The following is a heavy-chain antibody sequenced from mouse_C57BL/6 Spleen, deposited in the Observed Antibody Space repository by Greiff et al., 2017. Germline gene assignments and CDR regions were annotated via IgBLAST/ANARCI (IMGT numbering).Heavy chain of an antibody. CDR2: IDPETGGT. V-gene: IGHV1-15*01. J-gene: IGHJ4*01. CDR1: GYTFTDYE. D-gene: IGHD1-1*01. CDR3: TSYYGSSYAMDY. Sequence: VQLQQSGAELVRPGASVTLSCKASGYTFTDYEMHWVKQTPVHGLEWIGAIDPETGGTAYNQKFKGKAILTAGKSSSTAYMELRSLTSEDSAVYYCTSYYGSSYAMDYWGQGTSVTVSS.